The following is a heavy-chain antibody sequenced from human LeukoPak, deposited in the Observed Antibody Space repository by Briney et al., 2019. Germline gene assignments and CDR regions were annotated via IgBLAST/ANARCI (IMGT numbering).Heavy chain of an antibody. Sequence: ASVKVSCKASGYTFTGYYMHWMRQAPGQGLEWMGWINPNSGGTNYAQKFQGRVTMTRDTSISTAYMELSRLRSDDTAVYYCARGAGYSSSWYVGNNWFDPWGQGTLVTVSS. CDR1: GYTFTGYY. J-gene: IGHJ5*02. CDR2: INPNSGGT. D-gene: IGHD6-13*01. CDR3: ARGAGYSSSWYVGNNWFDP. V-gene: IGHV1-2*02.